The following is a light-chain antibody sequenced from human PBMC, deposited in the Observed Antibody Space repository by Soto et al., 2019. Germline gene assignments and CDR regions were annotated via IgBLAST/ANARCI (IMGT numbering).Light chain of an antibody. CDR2: DAS. CDR1: QSVSSGS. Sequence: EIVLTQSPGTLSLSPGERATLSCRARQSVSSGSLAWYQQKPGQAPRLLIYDASSRATGIPDRFSGSGSGTDFTLTIIRLEPEDFAVYYCQQYGSSLLTFGGGTKVDIK. J-gene: IGKJ4*01. CDR3: QQYGSSLLT. V-gene: IGKV3-20*01.